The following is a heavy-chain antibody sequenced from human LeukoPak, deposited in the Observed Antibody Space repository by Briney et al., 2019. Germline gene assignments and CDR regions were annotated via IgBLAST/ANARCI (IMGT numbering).Heavy chain of an antibody. CDR2: MYSSGNT. D-gene: IGHD1-26*01. Sequence: GGSLRLSCAASGLAVSSTYMSWVRQAPGKGLEWVSLMYSSGNTYYADSVKGRFTISRDNSRNTLYLQMNGLRVEDTAVYYCARDDGAYWGQGTLVIVSS. V-gene: IGHV3-53*01. CDR1: GLAVSSTY. J-gene: IGHJ4*02. CDR3: ARDDGAY.